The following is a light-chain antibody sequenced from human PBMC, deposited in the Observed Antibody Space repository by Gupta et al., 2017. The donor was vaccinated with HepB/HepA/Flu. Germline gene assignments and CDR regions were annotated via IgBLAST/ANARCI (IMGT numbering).Light chain of an antibody. Sequence: DIQMTQSPSSLSASVGDTVTITCRASQSISTYLSWYQQKPGKAPNLLMYSASSLQSGVPSRFSGSGSGTDFTLTISSLQPEDFATYYCQQSVSVPCTFGQGTKLDIK. CDR2: SAS. V-gene: IGKV1-39*01. CDR1: QSISTY. CDR3: QQSVSVPCT. J-gene: IGKJ2*02.